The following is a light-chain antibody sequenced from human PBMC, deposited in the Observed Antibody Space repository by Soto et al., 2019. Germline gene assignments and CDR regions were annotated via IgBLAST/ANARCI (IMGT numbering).Light chain of an antibody. Sequence: QLVLTQPPSASGTPGQRVTLSCSGSSSNIGSNYVYWYQQLPGTAPKLLIYRNNQRPSGVPDRFSGSKSGTSASLAISGLRSEDEADYYCAAWDDSLSALFGGGTKVTVL. J-gene: IGLJ2*01. CDR3: AAWDDSLSAL. CDR2: RNN. CDR1: SSNIGSNY. V-gene: IGLV1-47*01.